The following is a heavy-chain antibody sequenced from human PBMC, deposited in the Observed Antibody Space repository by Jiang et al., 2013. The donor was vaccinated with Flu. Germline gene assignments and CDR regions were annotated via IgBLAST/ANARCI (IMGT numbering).Heavy chain of an antibody. V-gene: IGHV5-51*01. CDR1: GYHFAGYW. CDR2: IYPDNSHT. Sequence: VQLVESGAEVKKSGESLKISCKASGYHFAGYWIGWVRQMPGRGLEWMGIIYPDNSHTKYSPSFQGQVTMSVDKSITTAYLQWNSLKASDTAIYYCARHNTPRLEFDGFDPWGQGTQVTVSS. CDR3: ARHNTPRLEFDGFDP. D-gene: IGHD2-15*01. J-gene: IGHJ5*02.